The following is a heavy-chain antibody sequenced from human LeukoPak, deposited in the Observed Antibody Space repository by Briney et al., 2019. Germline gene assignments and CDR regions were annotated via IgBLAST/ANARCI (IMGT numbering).Heavy chain of an antibody. Sequence: SETLSLTCTVSGGSISSYYWSWIRQAPGKGLEWIGYIYYSGSTNYNPSLKSRVTISVDTSKNQFSLKLSSVTAADTAVYYCARSKVQYYYGSGSPGYFDYWGQGTLVTVSS. D-gene: IGHD3-10*01. CDR3: ARSKVQYYYGSGSPGYFDY. CDR2: IYYSGST. V-gene: IGHV4-59*01. CDR1: GGSISSYY. J-gene: IGHJ4*02.